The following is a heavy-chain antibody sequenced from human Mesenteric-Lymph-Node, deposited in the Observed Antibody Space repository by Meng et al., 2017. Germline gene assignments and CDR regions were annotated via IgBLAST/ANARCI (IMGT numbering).Heavy chain of an antibody. CDR1: GFTFSNFW. V-gene: IGHV3-7*01. J-gene: IGHJ4*02. D-gene: IGHD4-23*01. CDR2: IKQDGSEK. Sequence: GESLKISCVMSGFTFSNFWMSWVRQAPGKGLEWVANIKQDGSEKYYVDSVKGRFTISRDNAKNSLYLQMNSLRAEDTAVYYCARDQYYGGNGPLFDYWGQGTLVTVSS. CDR3: ARDQYYGGNGPLFDY.